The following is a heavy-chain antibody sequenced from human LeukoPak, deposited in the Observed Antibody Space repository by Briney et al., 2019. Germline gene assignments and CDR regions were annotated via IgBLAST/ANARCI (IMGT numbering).Heavy chain of an antibody. CDR1: GFTVSSNY. D-gene: IGHD3-16*01. J-gene: IGHJ4*02. Sequence: PGGSLRLSCAASGFTVSSNYMSWVRQAPGKGLEWVSVIYSSDNTYYIGSVKGRFTISRDNSKNTLYLQMNSLRAEDTAVYYCAGRRVLDASFDYWGQGTLVTVSS. V-gene: IGHV3-66*03. CDR3: AGRRVLDASFDY. CDR2: IYSSDNT.